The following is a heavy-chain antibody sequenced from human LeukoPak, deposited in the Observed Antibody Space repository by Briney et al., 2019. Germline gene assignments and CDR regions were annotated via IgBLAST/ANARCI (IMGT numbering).Heavy chain of an antibody. J-gene: IGHJ3*02. D-gene: IGHD3-3*01. CDR1: GFTFSSYS. Sequence: GGSLRLSCAASGFTFSSYSMNWVRQASGKGLEWVSYIRSSSSTIYYADSVKGRFTISTDNANNSLYLQMNSLRAEDTAVYYCARSLRNAFDIWGQGTMVTVSS. CDR3: ARSLRNAFDI. V-gene: IGHV3-48*01. CDR2: IRSSSSTI.